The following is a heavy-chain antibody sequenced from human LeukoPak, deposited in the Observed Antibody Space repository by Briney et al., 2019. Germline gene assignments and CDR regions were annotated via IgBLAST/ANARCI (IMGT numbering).Heavy chain of an antibody. V-gene: IGHV4-39*01. J-gene: IGHJ4*02. Sequence: SETLSLTCTVSGDSISSSSSYWGWIRQPPGKGLEWIGSIYYSGSTYYNTSLKSRVTISVDTSKNQFSLKLNSVTAADTAVYFCARQTGAGLFILPGGQGTLVTVSS. CDR3: ARQTGAGLFILP. CDR1: GDSISSSSSY. CDR2: IYYSGST. D-gene: IGHD3/OR15-3a*01.